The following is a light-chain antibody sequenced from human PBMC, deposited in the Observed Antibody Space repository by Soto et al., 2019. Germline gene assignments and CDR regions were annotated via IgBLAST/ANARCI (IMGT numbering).Light chain of an antibody. V-gene: IGLV1-40*01. Sequence: QSVLTQPPSVSGAPGQRVTLSCTGNTSNLGAGYDVHWYHQLPGAAPKLVIFGNRNRPSGVPQRCSGSKSGTSASLAITWLQAEDEADYYCQAYDYSLTASVFGGGTKLTVL. CDR1: TSNLGAGYD. J-gene: IGLJ3*02. CDR2: GNR. CDR3: QAYDYSLTASV.